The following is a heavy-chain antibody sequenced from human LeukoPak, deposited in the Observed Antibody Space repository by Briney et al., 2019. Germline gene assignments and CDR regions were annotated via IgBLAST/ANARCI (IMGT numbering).Heavy chain of an antibody. CDR3: ARDAPGNTALDY. V-gene: IGHV3-74*01. J-gene: IGHJ4*02. Sequence: GGSLRLSCAASGFTFISYWMHWVRHAPGKGLVWVSRINGYGSSTDFADSVKGRFTISRDNAKNTLYLQMNSLRAEDTAVYYCARDAPGNTALDYWGQGTLVTVSS. CDR1: GFTFISYW. CDR2: INGYGSST. D-gene: IGHD5-18*01.